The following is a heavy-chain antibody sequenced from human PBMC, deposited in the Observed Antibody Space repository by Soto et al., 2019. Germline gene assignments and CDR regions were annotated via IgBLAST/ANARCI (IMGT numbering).Heavy chain of an antibody. CDR3: ARTPGKYRSGGSCYLSYYYYGMDV. Sequence: SGPTLVNPTQTLTLTCTFSGFSLSTSGMCVSWIRQPPGKALEWLALIDWDDDKYYSTSLKTRLTISKDTSKNQVVLTMTNMDPVDTATYYCARTPGKYRSGGSCYLSYYYYGMDVWGQGATVTVSS. CDR1: GFSLSTSGMC. V-gene: IGHV2-70*01. CDR2: IDWDDDK. J-gene: IGHJ6*02. D-gene: IGHD2-15*01.